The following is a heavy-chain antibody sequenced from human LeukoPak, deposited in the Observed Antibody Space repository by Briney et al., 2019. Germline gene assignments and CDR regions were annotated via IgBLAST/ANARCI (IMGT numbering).Heavy chain of an antibody. J-gene: IGHJ6*03. CDR3: ARVGVRPEDYYYYYYMDV. CDR1: GFTFGSYS. V-gene: IGHV3-48*01. D-gene: IGHD1-1*01. CDR2: ISSSSSTI. Sequence: GSLRRSCAASGFTFGSYSMNWVRQAPGKGLEWVSYISSSSSTIYYADSVKGRFTISRDNAKNSLYLQMNSLRAEDTAVYYCARVGVRPEDYYYYYYMDVWGKGTTVTVSS.